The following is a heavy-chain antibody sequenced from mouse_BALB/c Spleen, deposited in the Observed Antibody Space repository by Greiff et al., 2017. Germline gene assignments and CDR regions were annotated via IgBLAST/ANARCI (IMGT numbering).Heavy chain of an antibody. D-gene: IGHD2-1*01. CDR1: GYTFTSYY. CDR2: IYPGNVNT. CDR3: ARSHYGNYEAY. J-gene: IGHJ3*01. V-gene: IGHV1S56*01. Sequence: QVQLQQSGPELVKPGASVRISCKASGYTFTSYYIHWVKQRPGQGLEWIGWIYPGNVNTKYNEKFKGKATLTADKSSSTAYMQLSSLTSEDSAVYVCARSHYGNYEAYWGQGTLVTVSA.